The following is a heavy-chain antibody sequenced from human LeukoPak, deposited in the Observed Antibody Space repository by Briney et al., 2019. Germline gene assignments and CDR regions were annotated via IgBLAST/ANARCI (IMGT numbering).Heavy chain of an antibody. V-gene: IGHV1-69*13. CDR3: ARSPGNDGDYERVSYYYYGMDV. D-gene: IGHD4-17*01. CDR2: IIPIFGTA. Sequence: ASVKVSCKASGGTFSSYAISWVRQAPGQGLEWMGGIIPIFGTANYAQKFQGRVTITADESTSTAYMELSSLRSEDTAVYYCARSPGNDGDYERVSYYYYGMDVWGQGTTVTVSS. CDR1: GGTFSSYA. J-gene: IGHJ6*02.